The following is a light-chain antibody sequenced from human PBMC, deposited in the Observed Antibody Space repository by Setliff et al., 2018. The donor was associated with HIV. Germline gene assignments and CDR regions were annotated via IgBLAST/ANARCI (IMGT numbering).Light chain of an antibody. CDR1: SSDIGSYDL. J-gene: IGLJ1*01. CDR2: EVT. V-gene: IGLV2-23*02. Sequence: QSVLTQPASVSGSPGQSITISCTGTSSDIGSYDLVSWFQQHPGKAPKAIIYEVTKRPSGVSNRFSGSKSGNTASLTISGLQAEDEADYFCCSHAGSGTYIVATGTKVTV. CDR3: CSHAGSGTYI.